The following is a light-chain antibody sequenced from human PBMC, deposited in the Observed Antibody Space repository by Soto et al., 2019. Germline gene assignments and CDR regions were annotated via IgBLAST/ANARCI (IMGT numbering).Light chain of an antibody. Sequence: DIVLTQSPDSLALSLGERATINCKSSQSVLYSSNNKNYLAWYQQKSGQPPKLLFYWASTRESGVPDRFSASGSGTDFTLTINSLQAEDVAVYYCHQFYRSGSFGQGTNLEIK. V-gene: IGKV4-1*01. CDR1: QSVLYSSNNKNY. CDR2: WAS. J-gene: IGKJ2*03. CDR3: HQFYRSGS.